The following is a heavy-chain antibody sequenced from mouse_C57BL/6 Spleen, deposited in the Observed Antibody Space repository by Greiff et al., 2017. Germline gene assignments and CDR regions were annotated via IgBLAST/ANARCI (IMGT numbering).Heavy chain of an antibody. CDR2: IHPNSGST. D-gene: IGHD1-1*01. Sequence: QVQLKQPGAELVKPGASVKLSCKASGYTFTSYWMHWVKQRPGQGLEWIGMIHPNSGSTNYNEKFKSKATLTVDKSSSTAYMQLSSLTSEDSAVYYCARNPLITTVVEDAMDYWGQGTSVTVSS. CDR3: ARNPLITTVVEDAMDY. J-gene: IGHJ4*01. CDR1: GYTFTSYW. V-gene: IGHV1-64*01.